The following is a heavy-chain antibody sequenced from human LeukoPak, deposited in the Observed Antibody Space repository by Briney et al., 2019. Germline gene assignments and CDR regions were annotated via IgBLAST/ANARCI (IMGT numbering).Heavy chain of an antibody. CDR1: GFTLRGYG. J-gene: IGHJ5*02. D-gene: IGHD3-22*01. CDR2: IRYDGSDK. CDR3: AGDLYYYDSSGYQDP. Sequence: GGSLRLSCAASGFTLRGYGMHWVRQAPGKGLEWVAFIRYDGSDKSYADSVKGRFTISRDNSENTLYLQMNSLRAEDTAVYYCAGDLYYYDSSGYQDPWGQGTLVTVSS. V-gene: IGHV3-30*02.